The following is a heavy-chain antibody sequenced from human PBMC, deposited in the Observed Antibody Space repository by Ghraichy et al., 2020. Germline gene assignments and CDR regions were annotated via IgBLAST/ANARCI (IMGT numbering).Heavy chain of an antibody. Sequence: LSLTCAAFKFNFDSYGMHWVRQAPVKGLEWVAVIWHDGSKKQYADAVKGRFTISRDNFKNTLFLQMSSLRAEDTAMYYCVRGEAVAGTLSTFDYWGQGTLVTVSS. CDR3: VRGEAVAGTLSTFDY. CDR1: KFNFDSYG. J-gene: IGHJ4*02. D-gene: IGHD6-19*01. CDR2: IWHDGSKK. V-gene: IGHV3-33*01.